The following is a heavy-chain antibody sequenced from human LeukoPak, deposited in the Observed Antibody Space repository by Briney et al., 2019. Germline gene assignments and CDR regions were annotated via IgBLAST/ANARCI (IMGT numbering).Heavy chain of an antibody. Sequence: ASVKVSCKASGYTFTSYGISWVRQAPGQGLEWMGWISAYNGNTNCAQKLQGRVTMTTDTFTSTAYVELRSLRSDDTAVYYCARDLYTMVRGVIILDYWGQGTLVTVSS. CDR1: GYTFTSYG. D-gene: IGHD3-10*01. CDR2: ISAYNGNT. V-gene: IGHV1-18*01. CDR3: ARDLYTMVRGVIILDY. J-gene: IGHJ4*02.